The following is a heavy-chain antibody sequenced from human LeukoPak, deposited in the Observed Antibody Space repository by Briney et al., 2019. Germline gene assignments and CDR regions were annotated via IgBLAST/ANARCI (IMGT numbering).Heavy chain of an antibody. J-gene: IGHJ6*02. D-gene: IGHD2-2*02. V-gene: IGHV1-18*01. CDR2: ISAYNGNT. Sequence: ASVKVSCTASGYTFTSYGISWVRQAPGQGLEWMGWISAYNGNTNYAQKLQGRVTMTTDTSTSTAYMELRSLRSDDTAVYYCARRYCSSTSCYTKYYYYGMDVWGQGTTVTVSS. CDR1: GYTFTSYG. CDR3: ARRYCSSTSCYTKYYYYGMDV.